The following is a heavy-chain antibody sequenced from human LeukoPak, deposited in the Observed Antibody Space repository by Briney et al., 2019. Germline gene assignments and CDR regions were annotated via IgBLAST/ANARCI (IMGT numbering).Heavy chain of an antibody. Sequence: GGSLRLSCAASGFTFSSYAMSWVRQAPGRGLEGVSCVSGSGGSTFYADSVKGRFNISRDNSKNTLYLQMNSLRAEDTAVYYCAKPQYYYDSSGYYSEYFQHWGQGTLVTVSS. CDR3: AKPQYYYDSSGYYSEYFQH. D-gene: IGHD3-22*01. J-gene: IGHJ1*01. V-gene: IGHV3-23*01. CDR1: GFTFSSYA. CDR2: VSGSGGST.